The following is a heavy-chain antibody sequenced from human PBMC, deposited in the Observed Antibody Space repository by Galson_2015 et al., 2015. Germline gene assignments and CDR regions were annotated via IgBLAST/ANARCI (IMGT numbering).Heavy chain of an antibody. V-gene: IGHV3-23*01. CDR2: ITASGGSP. CDR3: AKGVGSDFYYANDY. J-gene: IGHJ4*02. CDR1: GFTLSGYV. Sequence: SLRLSCAASGFTLSGYVMSWVCQAPGKGLEWVSLITASGGSPYYAGSVKRRFTISRDNSKNTLYLQMNSLRAEDTAMYYCAKGVGSDFYYANDYWGQGTLVTVSS. D-gene: IGHD3-22*01.